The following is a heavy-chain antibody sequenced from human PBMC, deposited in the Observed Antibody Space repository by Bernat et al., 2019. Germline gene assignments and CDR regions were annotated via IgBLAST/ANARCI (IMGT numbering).Heavy chain of an antibody. J-gene: IGHJ3*02. CDR1: GFTVSNYD. CDR3: ALQKTSGSRGAFDI. V-gene: IGHV3-13*01. CDR2: IAIAGRT. D-gene: IGHD3-10*01. Sequence: EVQLVESGGGLVQPGGSLRLSCAASGFTVSNYDMHWVRQPTGKGLEGVSAIAIAGRTFYSGSVKGRFTISRDNAKDSLYLQMNSLRAGDTAIYYCALQKTSGSRGAFDIWGQGTMVTVSS.